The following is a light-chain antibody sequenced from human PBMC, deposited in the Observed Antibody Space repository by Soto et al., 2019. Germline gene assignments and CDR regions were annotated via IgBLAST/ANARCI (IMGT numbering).Light chain of an antibody. Sequence: EIVLTQTPGTLSLSPGERATLSCRASQSVSSYLAWYHQKPGQTPRLLIYHTSIRATGVPARFSGSRSGAEFTLTISSLQSEDFAVYYCQHYVTWPLTFGGGTKVDVK. CDR1: QSVSSY. CDR3: QHYVTWPLT. CDR2: HTS. V-gene: IGKV3-15*01. J-gene: IGKJ4*01.